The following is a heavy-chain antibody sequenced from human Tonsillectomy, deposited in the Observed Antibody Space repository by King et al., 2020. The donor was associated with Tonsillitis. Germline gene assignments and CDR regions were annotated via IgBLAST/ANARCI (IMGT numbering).Heavy chain of an antibody. Sequence: VQPQESGPGLVKPSETLSLTCTVSVGSTSSYYWSWIRQPPGKGLEWIVYIYFSGGTHYTPSLKSQVTIYLDTPQNQFSLKRSSVTAADTAVYYCARSSSSYWYFVDYWGQGTLVTVSS. J-gene: IGHJ4*02. CDR3: ARSSSSYWYFVDY. CDR1: VGSTSSYY. V-gene: IGHV4-59*01. D-gene: IGHD6-19*01. CDR2: IYFSGGT.